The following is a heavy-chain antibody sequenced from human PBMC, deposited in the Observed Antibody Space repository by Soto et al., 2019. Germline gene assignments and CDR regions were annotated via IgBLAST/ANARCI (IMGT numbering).Heavy chain of an antibody. CDR1: GYTFTSYG. D-gene: IGHD4-17*01. CDR2: ISAYNGNT. J-gene: IGHJ4*02. CDR3: ASSRNNDYGDYAVDY. V-gene: IGHV1-18*01. Sequence: GASVKVSCKASGYTFTSYGISWVRQAPGQGLEWMGWISAYNGNTNYAQKLQGRVTMTTDTSTSTAYMELRSLRSDDTAVYCCASSRNNDYGDYAVDYWGQGTLVTVSS.